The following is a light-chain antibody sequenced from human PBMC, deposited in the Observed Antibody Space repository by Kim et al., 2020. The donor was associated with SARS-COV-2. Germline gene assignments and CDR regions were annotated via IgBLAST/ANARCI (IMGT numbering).Light chain of an antibody. J-gene: IGLJ2*01. CDR3: SSFAGSNNVV. Sequence: GQSVTISCTGTSSDVGGYNYVSWYQQHPGKAPKVMIYEVSKWPSGVPDRISGSKSGNTASLTVSGLQAEDEADYYCSSFAGSNNVVFGGGTQLTVL. CDR1: SSDVGGYNY. CDR2: EVS. V-gene: IGLV2-8*01.